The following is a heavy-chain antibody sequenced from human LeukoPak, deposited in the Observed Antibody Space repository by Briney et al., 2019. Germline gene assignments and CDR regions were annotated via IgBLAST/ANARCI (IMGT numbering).Heavy chain of an antibody. V-gene: IGHV3-30*03. Sequence: GGSLRLSCAASGFTFSSYGMHWVRQAPGKGLEWVAVISYDGSNKYYADSVKGRFTISRDNSKNTLYLQMNSLRAEDTAVYYCAREERGYSFHYWGQGTLVTVSS. CDR2: ISYDGSNK. D-gene: IGHD5-18*01. CDR3: AREERGYSFHY. CDR1: GFTFSSYG. J-gene: IGHJ4*02.